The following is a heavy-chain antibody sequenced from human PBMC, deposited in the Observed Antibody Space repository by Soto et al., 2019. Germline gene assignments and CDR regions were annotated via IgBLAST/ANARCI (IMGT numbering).Heavy chain of an antibody. CDR3: ASLQWLVRDKSQVFDY. CDR2: ISSSSSYI. D-gene: IGHD6-19*01. Sequence: GGSLRLSCAASGFTFSSYSMNWVRQAPGKGLEWVSSISSSSSYIYYADSVKGRFTISRDNAKNSLYLQMNSLRAEDTAVYYCASLQWLVRDKSQVFDYWGQGTLVTVSS. CDR1: GFTFSSYS. J-gene: IGHJ4*02. V-gene: IGHV3-21*01.